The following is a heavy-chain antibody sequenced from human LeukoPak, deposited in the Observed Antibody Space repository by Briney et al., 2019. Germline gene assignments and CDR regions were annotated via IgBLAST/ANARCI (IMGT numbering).Heavy chain of an antibody. CDR2: IIPILGIT. Sequence: ASVKVSCKASGGTFSSYAISWVGQAPGQGLEWMGRIIPILGITNYAQKFQGRVTITADKSTSTAYMELSSLRSEDTAVYYCARVGGDGYRFDYWGQGTLVTVSS. V-gene: IGHV1-69*04. CDR3: ARVGGDGYRFDY. J-gene: IGHJ4*02. CDR1: GGTFSSYA. D-gene: IGHD5-24*01.